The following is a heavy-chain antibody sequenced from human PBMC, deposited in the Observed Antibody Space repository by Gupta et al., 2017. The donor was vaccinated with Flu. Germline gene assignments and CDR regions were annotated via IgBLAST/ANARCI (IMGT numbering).Heavy chain of an antibody. J-gene: IGHJ3*01. CDR3: AREGGTSNRGNDAFDL. V-gene: IGHV3-23*01. CDR2: IIGSGSTT. Sequence: PGKGPEWVSTIIGSGSTTYYAGSVKGRFTISRDNAKNTLYLQMNSLRVEDTAVYFCAREGGTSNRGNDAFDLWGQGTMVTVSS. D-gene: IGHD7-27*01.